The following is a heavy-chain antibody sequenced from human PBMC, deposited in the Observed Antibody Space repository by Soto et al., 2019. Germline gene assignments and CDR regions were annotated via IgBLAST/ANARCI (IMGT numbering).Heavy chain of an antibody. V-gene: IGHV1-2*02. J-gene: IGHJ4*02. CDR2: TNPSNGGT. D-gene: IGHD3-16*01. CDR3: AREVGGGRQYYFDS. Sequence: QVHLVQSGAEVKKPGASVKVSCKASGYTFTGYYIHWVRQAPGQGLEWMGWTNPSNGGTNYAQKFQGRVTMTRDTSLSIAYMERTTLRSDDTAVFYCAREVGGGRQYYFDSWGLGTLVTVSS. CDR1: GYTFTGYY.